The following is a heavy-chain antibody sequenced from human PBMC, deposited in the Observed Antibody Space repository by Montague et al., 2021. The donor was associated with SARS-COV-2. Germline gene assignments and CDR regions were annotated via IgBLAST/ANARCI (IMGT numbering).Heavy chain of an antibody. V-gene: IGHV3-74*01. CDR2: IKHDGTST. D-gene: IGHD3-10*01. CDR3: VRPLWFGDSDYYFES. CDR1: GFTFRSYW. Sequence: SLRLSCAASGFTFRSYWMHWVRQVPGRGLVWVSRIKHDGTSTNYAASVKGRFTISRDNAKNTLSLQMNSLRAEDTAVYYCVRPLWFGDSDYYFESWGQGTLVTVSS. J-gene: IGHJ4*02.